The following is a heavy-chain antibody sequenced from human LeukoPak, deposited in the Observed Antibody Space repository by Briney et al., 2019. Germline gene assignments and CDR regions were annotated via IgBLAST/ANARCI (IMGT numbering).Heavy chain of an antibody. CDR1: GFTFSSYW. CDR2: IEQDGSEK. J-gene: IGHJ6*03. Sequence: GGSLRLSCAASGFTFSSYWMSRVRQAPGKGLEWVANIEQDGSEKYYADSVKGRFTISRDNAKNSLYLQMNSLRAEDTAVYYCARPTVNLHGYYMDVWGKGTTVTVSS. V-gene: IGHV3-7*01. CDR3: ARPTVNLHGYYMDV. D-gene: IGHD4-11*01.